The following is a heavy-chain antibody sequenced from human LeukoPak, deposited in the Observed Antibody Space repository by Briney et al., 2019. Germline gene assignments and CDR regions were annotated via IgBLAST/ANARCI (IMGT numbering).Heavy chain of an antibody. CDR3: ARLYGDSSGTFFDH. CDR1: GXTFSEHY. J-gene: IGHJ4*02. Sequence: GGSLRLSCAASGXTFSEHYMSWVRQAPGKGLEWLSYISSNTIYTNYADSVKGRFSISRDNAKNSLYLQMNSLRVEDTAVYYCARLYGDSSGTFFDHWGQGTLVTVSS. D-gene: IGHD6-19*01. V-gene: IGHV3-11*03. CDR2: ISSNTIYT.